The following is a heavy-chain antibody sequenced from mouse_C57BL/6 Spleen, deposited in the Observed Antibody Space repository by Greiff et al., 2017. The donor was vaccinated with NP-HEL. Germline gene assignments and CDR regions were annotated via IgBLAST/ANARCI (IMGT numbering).Heavy chain of an antibody. D-gene: IGHD1-1*01. J-gene: IGHJ1*03. CDR2: ISSGGSYT. V-gene: IGHV5-6*01. CDR1: GFTFSSYG. CDR3: ARHNYGSSYAYFDV. Sequence: EVQLVESGGDLVKPGGSLKLSCAASGFTFSSYGMSWVRPTSDKRLEWVATISSGGSYTYYPDSVKGRFTISRDNAKNTLYLQMSSLKSEDTAMYYCARHNYGSSYAYFDVWGTGTTVTVAS.